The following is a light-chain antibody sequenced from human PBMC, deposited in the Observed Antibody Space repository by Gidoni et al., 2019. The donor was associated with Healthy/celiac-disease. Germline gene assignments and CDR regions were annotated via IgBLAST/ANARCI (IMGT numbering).Light chain of an antibody. J-gene: IGLJ2*01. Sequence: QSALTQPASVSGSPGQSITLSCTGTSSGVGGYNYVSWYQPHTGKAPKLMIYEVSNRPAGVSYRFSGSKSANTASLTISGLQAEDDDDYYCSSYTSSSTRVFGGGTKLTVL. V-gene: IGLV2-14*01. CDR3: SSYTSSSTRV. CDR2: EVS. CDR1: SSGVGGYNY.